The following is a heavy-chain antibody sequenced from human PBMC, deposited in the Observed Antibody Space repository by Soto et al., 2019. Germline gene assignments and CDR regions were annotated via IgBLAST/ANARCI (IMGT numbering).Heavy chain of an antibody. CDR1: GFTFSSYG. CDR2: ISYDGSYK. J-gene: IGHJ4*02. CDR3: AKEGSVVATTPDFDY. Sequence: QVQLVESGGGMVQPGRSLRLSCAASGFTFSSYGMHWVRQAPGKGLEWVAVISYDGSYKYYADSMKGRVTISRDNSKNTLHVQMNSLRAEDTAVYYCAKEGSVVATTPDFDYWGQGTLVTVSS. V-gene: IGHV3-30*18. D-gene: IGHD5-12*01.